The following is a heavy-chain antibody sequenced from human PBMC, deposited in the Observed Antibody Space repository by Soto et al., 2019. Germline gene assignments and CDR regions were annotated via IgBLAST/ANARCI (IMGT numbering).Heavy chain of an antibody. CDR2: IDGSGGIT. CDR1: GFTFGTTD. V-gene: IGHV3-23*01. D-gene: IGHD6-19*01. CDR3: VKNSGWFNT. Sequence: QLLQSGGGLVQPGGSLTLSCAASGFTFGTTDMSWVRQAPGEGLEWVSTIDGSGGITYYADSVKGRLTISRAHSRNTVYLQMNSLRGYDTALYYCVKNSGWFNTWGQGALVTVSS. J-gene: IGHJ1*01.